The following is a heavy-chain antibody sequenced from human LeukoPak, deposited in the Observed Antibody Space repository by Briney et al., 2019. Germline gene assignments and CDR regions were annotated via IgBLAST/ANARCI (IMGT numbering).Heavy chain of an antibody. J-gene: IGHJ4*02. V-gene: IGHV4-30-4*01. CDR2: IYYSGST. Sequence: SETLTLTCTVSGGSISSLNYYWSWIRQPPGKGLEWIGYIYYSGSTYYKPSLKSRVTISVDTSKNQFSLKLSSVTAADTAVYYCARALTVTSATDFDYWGEGSLVTVSS. D-gene: IGHD4-17*01. CDR1: GGSISSLNYY. CDR3: ARALTVTSATDFDY.